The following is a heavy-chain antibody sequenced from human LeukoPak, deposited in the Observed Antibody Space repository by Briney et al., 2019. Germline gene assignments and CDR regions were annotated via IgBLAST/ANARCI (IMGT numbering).Heavy chain of an antibody. CDR2: ISSSSIYR. D-gene: IGHD2-15*01. J-gene: IGHJ4*02. CDR3: ARVLDGPRLIAY. CDR1: GFTFSDYY. Sequence: GGSLRLSCAASGFTFSDYYMSWIRQAPGKGLEWVSYISSSSIYRNYADSVRGRFTISRDNAKNSPYLQMDSLRAEDTAVYYCARVLDGPRLIAYWGQGTLVTVSS. V-gene: IGHV3-11*06.